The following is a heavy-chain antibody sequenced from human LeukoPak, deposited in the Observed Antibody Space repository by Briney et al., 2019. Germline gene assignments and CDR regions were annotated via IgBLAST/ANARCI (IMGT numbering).Heavy chain of an antibody. J-gene: IGHJ4*02. CDR1: GGSISSSNW. Sequence: SETLSLTCDVSGGSISSSNWWSWVRQPPGKGLERIGEIYHSGSTNYNPSLKSRVTISVDKSKNQFSLKLSSVTAADTAVYYCARGPYGDYVSPLDYWGQGTLVTVSS. D-gene: IGHD4-17*01. V-gene: IGHV4-4*02. CDR3: ARGPYGDYVSPLDY. CDR2: IYHSGST.